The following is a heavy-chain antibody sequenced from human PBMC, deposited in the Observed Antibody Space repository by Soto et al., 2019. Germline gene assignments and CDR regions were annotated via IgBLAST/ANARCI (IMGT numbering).Heavy chain of an antibody. CDR2: IYYSGST. V-gene: IGHV4-39*01. J-gene: IGHJ5*02. D-gene: IGHD4-17*01. Sequence: QLQLQESGPGLVKPSETLSLTCTVSGGSISSSSYYWGWIRQPPGKGLEWIGSIYYSGSTYYNPSLKSRVTISVDTSKNQFSLKLSSVTAADTAVYYCGEGNYGDYSVYESIHNWFDPWGQGTLVTVSS. CDR3: GEGNYGDYSVYESIHNWFDP. CDR1: GGSISSSSYY.